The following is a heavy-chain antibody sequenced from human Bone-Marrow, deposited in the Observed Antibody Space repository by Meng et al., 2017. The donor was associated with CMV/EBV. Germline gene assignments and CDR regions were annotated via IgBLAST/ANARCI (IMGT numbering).Heavy chain of an antibody. Sequence: SETLSLTCTVSGGSISSSSYYWGWIRQPPGKGLEWIGSIYYSGSTYYNPSLKSRVTISVDTSKNQFSLKLSSVTAADTAVYYCARGLRNQLLSGAFDIWGQGTMVTVSS. CDR2: IYYSGST. V-gene: IGHV4-39*07. CDR3: ARGLRNQLLSGAFDI. CDR1: GGSISSSSYY. J-gene: IGHJ3*02. D-gene: IGHD2-2*01.